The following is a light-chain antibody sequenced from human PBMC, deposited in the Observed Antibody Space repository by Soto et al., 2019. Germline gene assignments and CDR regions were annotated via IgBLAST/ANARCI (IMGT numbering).Light chain of an antibody. V-gene: IGKV1-9*01. CDR3: QQHNSYPLT. J-gene: IGKJ4*01. CDR2: SAS. Sequence: DIQLTQSPSFLSASVGDRVTITCRASQGISSSLAWYQQKPGKAPKLLISSASTLQSGVPSRFSGSGSGTEFTLTISSQQLEDFATYYCQQHNSYPLTFGGGTKVEIK. CDR1: QGISSS.